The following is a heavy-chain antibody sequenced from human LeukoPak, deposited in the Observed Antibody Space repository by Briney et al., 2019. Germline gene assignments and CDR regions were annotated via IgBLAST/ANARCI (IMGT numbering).Heavy chain of an antibody. D-gene: IGHD4-23*01. Sequence: GGSLRLSCAASGFTFSNAWMNWVRQAPGKGLERVGRIKSKTDGGTTDYAAPVKGRFTVSRDDSKNTLYLQMNSLKTEDTAVYYCTTEIVTVDVGFDYWGQGTLVTVSS. CDR3: TTEIVTVDVGFDY. J-gene: IGHJ4*02. CDR2: IKSKTDGGTT. V-gene: IGHV3-15*07. CDR1: GFTFSNAW.